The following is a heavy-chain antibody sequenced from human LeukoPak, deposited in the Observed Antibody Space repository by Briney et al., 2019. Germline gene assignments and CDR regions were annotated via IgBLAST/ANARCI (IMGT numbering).Heavy chain of an antibody. D-gene: IGHD6-19*01. J-gene: IGHJ4*02. CDR1: GGSISSYY. CDR2: IYNSGTT. Sequence: PSETLSLTCTVSGGSISSYYWSWLRQPPGKGLEWIGNIYNSGTTNYNPSLESRVTISVDTSKNQLSLQLTSVTAADTAVYYCTKATQWLAFDYWGRGTLVTVSS. V-gene: IGHV4-59*01. CDR3: TKATQWLAFDY.